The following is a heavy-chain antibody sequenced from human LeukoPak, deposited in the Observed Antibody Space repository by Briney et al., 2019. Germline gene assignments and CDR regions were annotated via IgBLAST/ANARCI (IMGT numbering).Heavy chain of an antibody. V-gene: IGHV4-30-2*01. J-gene: IGHJ3*02. CDR1: GGSISSGGYS. CDR2: IYASGST. D-gene: IGHD3-16*01. Sequence: TLSLTCAVSGGSISSGGYSWSWIRQPPGRGLEWIGEIYASGSTNYKPSLKSRATISVDKSKNQFSLKLSSVTAADTAVYYCARVGRGGAFDIWGQGTMVTVSS. CDR3: ARVGRGGAFDI.